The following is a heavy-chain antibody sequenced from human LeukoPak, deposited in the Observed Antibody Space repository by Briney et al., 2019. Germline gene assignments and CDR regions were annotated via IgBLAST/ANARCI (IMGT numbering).Heavy chain of an antibody. D-gene: IGHD6-13*01. CDR2: ISYSGSI. J-gene: IGHJ5*02. V-gene: IGHV4-59*11. CDR1: GASISSHY. Sequence: PSETLSLTCTVSGASISSHYWSWIRQPPGKGLEWIGYISYSGSINYNPSLRSRVTISVDTSKNQFSLKLSSVTAADTAVYYCARDRGQQLVPGWFDPWGQGTLVTVSS. CDR3: ARDRGQQLVPGWFDP.